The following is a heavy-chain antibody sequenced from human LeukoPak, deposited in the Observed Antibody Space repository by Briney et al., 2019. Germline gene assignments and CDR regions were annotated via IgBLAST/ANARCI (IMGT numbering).Heavy chain of an antibody. J-gene: IGHJ4*02. CDR3: AKERAGRYFDWRKLEYYFDY. V-gene: IGHV3-23*01. CDR1: GFTFSSYA. Sequence: GGSLRLSCAASGFTFSSYAMSWVRQAPGKGLEWDSAISGSGGSTYYADSVKGRFTISRDNSKNTLYLQMNSLRAEDTAVYYCAKERAGRYFDWRKLEYYFDYWGQGTLVTVSS. D-gene: IGHD3-9*01. CDR2: ISGSGGST.